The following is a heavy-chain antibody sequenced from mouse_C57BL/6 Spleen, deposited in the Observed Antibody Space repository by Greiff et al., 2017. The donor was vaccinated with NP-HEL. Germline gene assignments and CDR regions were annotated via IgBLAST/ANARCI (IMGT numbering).Heavy chain of an antibody. CDR3: TTPTQLRRAWFAY. V-gene: IGHV14-4*01. CDR2: IDPENGDT. CDR1: GFNIKDDY. Sequence: EVHLVESGAELVRPGASVKLSCTASGFNIKDDYMHWVKQRPEQGLEWIGWIDPENGDTEYASKFPGKATITADTSSNTAYLQLSSLTSEDTAVYYCTTPTQLRRAWFAYWGQGTLVTVSA. D-gene: IGHD3-2*02. J-gene: IGHJ3*01.